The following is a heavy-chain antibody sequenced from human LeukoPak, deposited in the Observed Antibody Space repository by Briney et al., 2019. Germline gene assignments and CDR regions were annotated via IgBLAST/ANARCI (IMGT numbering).Heavy chain of an antibody. CDR2: ISAYNGNT. Sequence: GASVKVFCKASGYTFTSYGISWVRQAPGQGLEWMGWISAYNGNTNYAQKLQGRVTMTTDTSTSTAYMELRSLRSDDTAVYYCARDYSGSYSWYYYYYYMDVWGKGTTVTVSS. J-gene: IGHJ6*03. CDR3: ARDYSGSYSWYYYYYYMDV. V-gene: IGHV1-18*01. D-gene: IGHD1-26*01. CDR1: GYTFTSYG.